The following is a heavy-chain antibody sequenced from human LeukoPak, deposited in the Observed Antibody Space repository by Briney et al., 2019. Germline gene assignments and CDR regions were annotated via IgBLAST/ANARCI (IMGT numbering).Heavy chain of an antibody. J-gene: IGHJ5*02. CDR1: GFTFSSYG. D-gene: IGHD1-26*01. V-gene: IGHV3-30*02. CDR3: ARPRVGATGWFDP. CDR2: IRYDGSNE. Sequence: AGGSLRLSCAASGFTFSSYGMHWVRQAPGKGLEWVSFIRYDGSNEYYADSVKGRFTISRDNSKNTLYLQMNSLRAEDTAVYYCARPRVGATGWFDPWGQGTLVTVSS.